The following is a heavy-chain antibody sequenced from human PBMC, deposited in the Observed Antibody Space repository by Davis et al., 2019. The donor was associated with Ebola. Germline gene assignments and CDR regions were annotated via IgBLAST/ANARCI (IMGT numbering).Heavy chain of an antibody. CDR3: AKDFVRGSGYYHLYWYFDL. CDR2: IWYDGSNK. V-gene: IGHV3-33*06. Sequence: GESLKISCAASGFTFSSYGMHWVRQAPGKGLEWVAVIWYDGSNKYYADSVKGRFTISRDNSKNTLYLQMNSLRAEDTAVYYCAKDFVRGSGYYHLYWYFDLWGRGTLVTVSS. CDR1: GFTFSSYG. D-gene: IGHD3-10*01. J-gene: IGHJ2*01.